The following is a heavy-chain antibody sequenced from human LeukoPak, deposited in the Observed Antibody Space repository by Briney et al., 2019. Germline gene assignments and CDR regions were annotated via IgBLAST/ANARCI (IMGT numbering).Heavy chain of an antibody. J-gene: IGHJ4*02. CDR1: GFTFSSYA. CDR2: ISGSGGST. Sequence: GSLRLSCAASGFTFSSYAMSWVRQAPGNRLGWVSAISGSGGSTYYADSVKGRFTISRDNSKNTVYLQMNSLRVEDTAVYYCAKAITTAGHCPNGVCYDFDYWGQGTLVTVSS. D-gene: IGHD2-8*01. CDR3: AKAITTAGHCPNGVCYDFDY. V-gene: IGHV3-23*01.